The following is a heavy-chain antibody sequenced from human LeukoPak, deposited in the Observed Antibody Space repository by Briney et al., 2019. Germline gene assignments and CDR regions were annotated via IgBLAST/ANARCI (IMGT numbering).Heavy chain of an antibody. CDR3: ARHSRGYYDSTGYYYGSHAFDI. D-gene: IGHD3-22*01. Sequence: SETLSLTCTVSGGSIISSTYYWSWIRHPPGKGLEWIGSIYYNGTTYYNPSLKSRVTISVDTSRTQFSLKLSSVTAADTAVFHCARHSRGYYDSTGYYYGSHAFDIWGQGTMVTVSS. V-gene: IGHV4-39*01. CDR2: IYYNGTT. CDR1: GGSIISSTYY. J-gene: IGHJ3*02.